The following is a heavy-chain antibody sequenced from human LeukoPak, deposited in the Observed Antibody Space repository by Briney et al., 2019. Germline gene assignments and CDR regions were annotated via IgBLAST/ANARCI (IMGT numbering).Heavy chain of an antibody. J-gene: IGHJ6*02. CDR1: GFTFSAYA. CDR3: ARDLHYYVDMDV. D-gene: IGHD3-10*02. Sequence: PGGSLRLSCAASGFTFSAYAMTWVRQAPGKGLEWVSVIGSDTKPHYSESGKGRFAISRDNSKILLFLQLNSLRAEDTALYYCARDLHYYVDMDVWGQGTTVTVSS. CDR2: IGSDTKP. V-gene: IGHV3-23*01.